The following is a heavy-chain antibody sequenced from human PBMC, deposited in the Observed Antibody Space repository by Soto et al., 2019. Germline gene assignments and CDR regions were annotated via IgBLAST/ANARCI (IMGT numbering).Heavy chain of an antibody. D-gene: IGHD2-2*01. CDR2: IYYTGKT. Sequence: PSETLSLTCSVSGDYIHVGGYYWTWIRQRPGKGLEWMGYIYYTGKTYYNPSLESRLTMSVDRSKNQFSLRLTSVTAADTAVYFCGRDLTSNANCIDPWGQGXLVTVSS. V-gene: IGHV4-30-4*01. CDR3: GRDLTSNANCIDP. J-gene: IGHJ5*02. CDR1: GDYIHVGGYY.